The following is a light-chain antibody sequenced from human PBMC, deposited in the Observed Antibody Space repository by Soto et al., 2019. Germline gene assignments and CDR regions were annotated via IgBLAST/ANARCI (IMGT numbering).Light chain of an antibody. Sequence: VLTQPASVSGSPGQSISISCTGTSSDVGAYNYVSWYQQHPGKAPKLMIYDVSSRPSGVSNRFSGSKSGNTASLTISGLQAEDEADYYCSSYTYSSTLVFGGGTKVTVL. CDR3: SSYTYSSTLV. J-gene: IGLJ3*02. CDR1: SSDVGAYNY. CDR2: DVS. V-gene: IGLV2-14*03.